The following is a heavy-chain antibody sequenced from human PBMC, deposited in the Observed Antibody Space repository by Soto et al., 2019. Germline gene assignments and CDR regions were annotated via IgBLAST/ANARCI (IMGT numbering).Heavy chain of an antibody. V-gene: IGHV3-23*01. D-gene: IGHD2-15*01. CDR1: GFTFSTYA. Sequence: EVQLLESGGGLVQPGGSLRLSCAASGFTFSTYAMSWVRQAPGKGLEWVSGITGSGESSYYADSVKGRFPISRDNSKHALYLHMNSLRGEDTAVYYCATAGGDCTGGSCYSGQGDYWGQGTLVTVSS. J-gene: IGHJ4*02. CDR3: ATAGGDCTGGSCYSGQGDY. CDR2: ITGSGESS.